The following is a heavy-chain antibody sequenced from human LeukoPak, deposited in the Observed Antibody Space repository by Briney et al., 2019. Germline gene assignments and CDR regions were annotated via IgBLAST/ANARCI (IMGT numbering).Heavy chain of an antibody. D-gene: IGHD2-2*01. CDR1: GYTFTSYD. Sequence: ASVKVSCKASGYTFTSYDINWVRQATGQGLEWMGWMNPDSGNTGYAQKFQGRVTMTRNTSISTAYMELSSLRSEDTAVYYCARDVVPAAMREDGLDPWGQGTLVTVSS. J-gene: IGHJ5*02. V-gene: IGHV1-8*01. CDR2: MNPDSGNT. CDR3: ARDVVPAAMREDGLDP.